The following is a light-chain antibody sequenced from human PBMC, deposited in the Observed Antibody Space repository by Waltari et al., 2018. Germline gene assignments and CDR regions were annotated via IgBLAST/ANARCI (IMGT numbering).Light chain of an antibody. CDR3: QHYVRLPAT. V-gene: IGKV3-20*01. Sequence: EVLLTQSPGTLSLSPGERATLSCRASQSVGRSLAWYRQKPGQAPRLLIYGASTRFTGIPDRFSGSGSGTDFSLTISRLEPEDFAVYYCQHYVRLPATFGQGTTVEIK. J-gene: IGKJ1*01. CDR1: QSVGRS. CDR2: GAS.